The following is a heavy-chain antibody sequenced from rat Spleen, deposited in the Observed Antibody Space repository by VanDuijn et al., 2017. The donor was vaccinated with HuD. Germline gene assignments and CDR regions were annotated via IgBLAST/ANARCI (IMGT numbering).Heavy chain of an antibody. J-gene: IGHJ2*01. CDR2: ISHDGRTT. CDR3: ARHPIRGKGLDFDY. CDR1: GFTFGNYG. V-gene: IGHV5-29*01. Sequence: EVQLVESGGGLVQPGRSLKLSCAASGFTFGNYGLHWIRQAPTTGLDWVQTISHDGRTTYYGDSVKGRFTTSRDNSKRTLYLQMDSLRSEAPATYYYARHPIRGKGLDFDYWGQGVMVTVSS. D-gene: IGHD4-3*01.